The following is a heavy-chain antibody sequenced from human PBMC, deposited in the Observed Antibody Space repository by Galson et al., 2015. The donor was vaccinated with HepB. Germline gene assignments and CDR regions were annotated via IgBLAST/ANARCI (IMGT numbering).Heavy chain of an antibody. CDR3: ARGSRWLVHYYYYGMDV. CDR1: GYTFTSYG. D-gene: IGHD6-19*01. Sequence: SVKVSCKASGYTFTSYGISWVRQAPGQGLEWMGWISAYNGNTNYAQKLQGRVTMTTDTSTSTAYMELRSLRSDDTAVYYCARGSRWLVHYYYYGMDVWGQGTTVTVSS. J-gene: IGHJ6*02. CDR2: ISAYNGNT. V-gene: IGHV1-18*01.